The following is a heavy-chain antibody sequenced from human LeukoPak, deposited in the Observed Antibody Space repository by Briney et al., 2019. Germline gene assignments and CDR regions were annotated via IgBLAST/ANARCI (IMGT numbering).Heavy chain of an antibody. CDR1: GFTFSSYA. Sequence: PGGPLRLSCAASGFTFSSYAMHWVRQAPGKGLEWVAVISYDGSNKYYADSVKGRFTISRDNSKNTLYLQMNSLRAEDTAVYYCARDPEAYCSGGSCRNWFDPWGQGTLVTVSS. CDR2: ISYDGSNK. V-gene: IGHV3-30*04. D-gene: IGHD2-15*01. J-gene: IGHJ5*02. CDR3: ARDPEAYCSGGSCRNWFDP.